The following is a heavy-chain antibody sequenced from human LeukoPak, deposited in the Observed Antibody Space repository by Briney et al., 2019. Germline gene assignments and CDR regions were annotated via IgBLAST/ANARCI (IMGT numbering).Heavy chain of an antibody. J-gene: IGHJ4*02. CDR2: XKXDGRSX. CDR3: ARGRIGGWTDY. CDR1: GFTFSDYW. D-gene: IGHD6-19*01. V-gene: IGHV3-74*01. Sequence: PGGSLRLSCAASGFTFSDYWMXXXXXXXXXXXXXXSRXKXDGRSXXXXXXXXXXFXXXRDNAXNTLYLQMNSLRAEDTAVYYCARGRIGGWTDYWGQGTLVTVSS.